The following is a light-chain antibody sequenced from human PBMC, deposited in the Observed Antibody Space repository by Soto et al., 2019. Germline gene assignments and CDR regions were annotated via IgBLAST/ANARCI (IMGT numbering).Light chain of an antibody. J-gene: IGLJ3*02. CDR1: SSNIGAGYD. V-gene: IGLV1-40*01. CDR3: QSYDSSLSGFWV. CDR2: GNS. Sequence: QSVLTQPPSVSGAPGQRVTISCTGSSSNIGAGYDVHWYQQLPGTAPKLLIYGNSNRPSGVPDRFSGSKSGTSASLAITGLQAEDEADYYCQSYDSSLSGFWVFGGGTQVTVL.